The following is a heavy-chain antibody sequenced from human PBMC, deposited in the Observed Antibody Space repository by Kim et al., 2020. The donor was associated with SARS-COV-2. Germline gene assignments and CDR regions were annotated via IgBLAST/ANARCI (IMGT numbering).Heavy chain of an antibody. D-gene: IGHD2-21*02. CDR3: AKGGGCGGDCFDYYYYGMDV. CDR2: IWYDGSNK. J-gene: IGHJ6*02. V-gene: IGHV3-33*06. CDR1: GFTFSSYG. Sequence: GSLRLSCAASGFTFSSYGMHWVRQAPGKGLEWVAVIWYDGSNKYYADSVKGRFTISRDNSKNTLYLQMNSLRAEDTAVYYCAKGGGCGGDCFDYYYYGMDVWGQGTTVTVSS.